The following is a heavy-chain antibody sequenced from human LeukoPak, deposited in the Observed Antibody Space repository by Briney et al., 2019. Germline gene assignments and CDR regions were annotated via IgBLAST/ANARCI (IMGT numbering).Heavy chain of an antibody. D-gene: IGHD4-11*01. J-gene: IGHJ6*02. CDR3: ARDLRGTVTTGYYYYGMDV. CDR2: INHSGST. Sequence: PSGTLSLTCAVSGGCISSSNWWSWVRQPPGKGLEWIGEINHSGSTNYNPSLKSRVTISVDKSKNQFSLKLSSVTAADTAVYYCARDLRGTVTTGYYYYGMDVWGQGTTVTVSS. V-gene: IGHV4-4*02. CDR1: GGCISSSNW.